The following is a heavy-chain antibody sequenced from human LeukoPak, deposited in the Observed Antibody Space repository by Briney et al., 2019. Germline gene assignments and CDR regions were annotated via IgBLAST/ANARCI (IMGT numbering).Heavy chain of an antibody. J-gene: IGHJ4*02. CDR3: ARVPPPTGTTNDLDY. CDR2: IIPIFGTA. V-gene: IGHV1-69*05. Sequence: SVKVSCKASGGTFSSYAISWVRQAPGQGLEWMGGIIPIFGTANYAQKFQGRVTITTDESTSTAYMEPSSLRSEDTAVYYCARVPPPTGTTNDLDYWGQGTLVTVSS. D-gene: IGHD1-7*01. CDR1: GGTFSSYA.